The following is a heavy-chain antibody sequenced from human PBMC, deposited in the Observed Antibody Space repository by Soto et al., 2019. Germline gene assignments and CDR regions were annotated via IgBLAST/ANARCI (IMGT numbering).Heavy chain of an antibody. D-gene: IGHD3-16*01. CDR2: INPYNGNT. CDR3: ASDWFGIDY. J-gene: IGHJ4*02. CDR1: GYTFTSYG. Sequence: QVQLVQSGAEVKKPGASVKVSCKASGYTFTSYGISWVRQAPGQGLEWMGWINPYNGNTNYAQKLQGRVTMTTDTSTNTAYMELRSMGSVDTAVYSCASDWFGIDYWGQGTLVTVSS. V-gene: IGHV1-18*01.